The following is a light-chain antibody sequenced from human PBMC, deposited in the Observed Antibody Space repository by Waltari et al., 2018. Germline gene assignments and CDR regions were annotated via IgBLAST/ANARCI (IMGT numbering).Light chain of an antibody. CDR3: QQYDGSSVT. V-gene: IGKV3-20*01. CDR1: QTISGSW. J-gene: IGKJ4*01. Sequence: CRTSQTISGSWLTWYQQKPGQAPRLLIYGASSRATAIPDRFSGSGSGTDFTLTISRLEPEDFAVYYCQQYDGSSVTFGGGTKVEIK. CDR2: GAS.